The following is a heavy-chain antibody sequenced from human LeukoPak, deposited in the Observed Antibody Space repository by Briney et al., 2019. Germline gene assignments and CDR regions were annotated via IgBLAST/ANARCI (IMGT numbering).Heavy chain of an antibody. CDR3: AKAPVTTCRGAFCYPFDY. Sequence: GGSLRLSCAASGFTFSSYAMSWVRQAPGKGMEWVSAISDTGSTYHADSAKGRFTISRDSSKNTLFLQMNRLRPEDAAVYYCAKAPVTTCRGAFCYPFDYWGLGTLVTVSS. V-gene: IGHV3-23*01. D-gene: IGHD2-15*01. CDR2: ISDTGST. CDR1: GFTFSSYA. J-gene: IGHJ4*02.